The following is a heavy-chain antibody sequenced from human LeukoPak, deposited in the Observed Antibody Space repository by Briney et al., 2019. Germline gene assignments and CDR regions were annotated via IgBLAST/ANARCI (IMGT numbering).Heavy chain of an antibody. Sequence: ASVKVSCKASGYTFTGYYMHWVRQAPGQGLEWMGWINPNSGGTNYAQKFQGWVTMTRDTSISTAYMELSRLRSDDTAVYYCARTSNPYSSSWYVDYWGQGTPVTVSS. D-gene: IGHD6-13*01. V-gene: IGHV1-2*04. CDR2: INPNSGGT. CDR1: GYTFTGYY. CDR3: ARTSNPYSSSWYVDY. J-gene: IGHJ4*02.